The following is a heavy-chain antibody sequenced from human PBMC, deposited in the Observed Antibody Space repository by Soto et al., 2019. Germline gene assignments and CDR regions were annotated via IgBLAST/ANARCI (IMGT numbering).Heavy chain of an antibody. Sequence: QLQLQESGPGLVKPSETLSLTCTVSGGSISSSSFHWGWIRQPPGKGLEWIGSIYYSGSTYYTPSLTSRVTIPVDTPKYQFSLQPSSVPAADTAVYYWARRERAAGTDWWFDPWGPGTLVTVSS. J-gene: IGHJ5*02. CDR3: ARRERAAGTDWWFDP. V-gene: IGHV4-39*01. CDR2: IYYSGST. CDR1: GGSISSSSFH. D-gene: IGHD6-13*01.